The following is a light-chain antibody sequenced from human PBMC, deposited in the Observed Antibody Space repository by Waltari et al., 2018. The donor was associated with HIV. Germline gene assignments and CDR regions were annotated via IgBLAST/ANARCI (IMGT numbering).Light chain of an antibody. J-gene: IGLJ2*01. CDR3: CTYALIVV. CDR2: DVT. CDR1: SSDVGTYNS. Sequence: QSALTQPASVSGSPGQSITISCTGTSSDVGTYNSVSWYQQHPGKVPKLLIFDVTKRPSVVSDLFSGSKPGNTASLTISGRQAEDEADYYCCTYALIVVFGGGTKLTVL. V-gene: IGLV2-23*02.